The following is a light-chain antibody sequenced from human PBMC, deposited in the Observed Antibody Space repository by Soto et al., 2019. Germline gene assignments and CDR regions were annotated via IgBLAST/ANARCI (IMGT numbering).Light chain of an antibody. V-gene: IGKV1-5*03. CDR3: QQYSSPWT. CDR2: KAS. J-gene: IGKJ1*01. Sequence: DIPMTQSPSTLSASVGDRVTITCRASQSIAWWLAWYQQKPGKAPKLLIYKASILESGVPSRFSGSGSGTEFTLTINSLQPDDIATYYCQQYSSPWTFGQGTKVEIK. CDR1: QSIAWW.